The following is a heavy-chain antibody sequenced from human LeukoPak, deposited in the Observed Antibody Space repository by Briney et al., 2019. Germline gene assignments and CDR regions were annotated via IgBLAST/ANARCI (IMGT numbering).Heavy chain of an antibody. CDR2: ISYDGTNK. V-gene: IGHV3-30-3*01. D-gene: IGHD6-19*01. J-gene: IGHJ4*02. CDR1: GFTFSSYA. CDR3: AKGPHAVAGPGFDY. Sequence: PGRSLRLSCAASGFTFSSYAMHWVRQAPGKGLEWVAVISYDGTNKYYADSVKGRFTISRDDSKNTLYLQMNSLRAEDTAVYYCAKGPHAVAGPGFDYWGQGTLVTVSS.